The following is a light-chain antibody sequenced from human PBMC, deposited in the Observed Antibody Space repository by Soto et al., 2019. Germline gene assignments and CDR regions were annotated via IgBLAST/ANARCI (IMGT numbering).Light chain of an antibody. CDR2: DVS. J-gene: IGLJ3*02. V-gene: IGLV2-11*01. CDR3: CSYAGSYTWV. Sequence: QSALTQPRSVSGSPGQSVTISCTGTSSDVGGYNYVSWYQQHPGKAPKLMIYDVSKRPSGVPDRFSGSKSGNTASLTISRLQAEDEADYYCCSYAGSYTWVFGGGTKVTVL. CDR1: SSDVGGYNY.